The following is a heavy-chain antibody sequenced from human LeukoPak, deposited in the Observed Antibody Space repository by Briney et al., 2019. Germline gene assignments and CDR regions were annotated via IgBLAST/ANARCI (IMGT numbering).Heavy chain of an antibody. D-gene: IGHD1-26*01. CDR2: ITNSGDFV. J-gene: IGHJ4*02. CDR3: AREARASPDF. V-gene: IGHV3-11*01. Sequence: GGSLRLSCAASGFSFSGHYMSWIRQAPGKGLEWISYITNSGDFVNYADSVKGRFTISRDNAKNSLYLQMNSLRAEDTAVYYCAREARASPDFWGQGTVVTVSS. CDR1: GFSFSGHY.